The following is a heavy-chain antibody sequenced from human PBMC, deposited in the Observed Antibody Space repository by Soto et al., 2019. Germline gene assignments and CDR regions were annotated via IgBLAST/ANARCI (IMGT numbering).Heavy chain of an antibody. J-gene: IGHJ4*02. CDR2: INPSGGST. CDR3: ARSAASGLDY. V-gene: IGHV1-46*01. CDR1: GYTFVNYY. Sequence: ASVKVSCKASGYTFVNYYVHWVRQAPGQGLEWMGFINPSGGSTSYAQKFQGRVTMTRDTSTSTVYMELSSLRSEDTALYYCARSAASGLDYWGQGTLVTVSS. D-gene: IGHD6-25*01.